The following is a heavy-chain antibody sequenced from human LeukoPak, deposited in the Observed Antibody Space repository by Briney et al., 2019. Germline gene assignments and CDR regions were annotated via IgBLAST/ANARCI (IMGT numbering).Heavy chain of an antibody. V-gene: IGHV3-7*01. Sequence: PGGSLRLSCAASGFTFSSYWMSWVRQAPGKGLEWVANIKQDGSEKYYVDSVKGRFTISRDNAKNSLYLQMNSLRAEDTAVYYCARDQSITMIVDDYWGQGTLVTVSS. CDR2: IKQDGSEK. CDR1: GFTFSSYW. D-gene: IGHD3-22*01. J-gene: IGHJ4*02. CDR3: ARDQSITMIVDDY.